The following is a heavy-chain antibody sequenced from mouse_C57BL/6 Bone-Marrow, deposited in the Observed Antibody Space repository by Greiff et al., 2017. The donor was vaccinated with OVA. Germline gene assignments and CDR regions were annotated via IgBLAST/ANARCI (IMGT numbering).Heavy chain of an antibody. J-gene: IGHJ1*03. V-gene: IGHV14-2*01. D-gene: IGHD1-1*01. CDR3: AREEIYYYGSSFYWYFDV. Sequence: EVKLQESGAELVKPGASVKLSCTASGFNIKDYYMHWVKQRTEQGLEWIGRIDPEDGETKYAPKFQGKATITADTSSNTAYLQLSSLTSEDTAVYYCAREEIYYYGSSFYWYFDVWGTGTTVTVSS. CDR1: GFNIKDYY. CDR2: IDPEDGET.